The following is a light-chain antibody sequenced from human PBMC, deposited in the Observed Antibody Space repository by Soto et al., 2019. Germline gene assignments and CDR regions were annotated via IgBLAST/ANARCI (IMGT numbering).Light chain of an antibody. CDR3: QEYNSYSWT. CDR1: QDIAIY. J-gene: IGKJ1*01. V-gene: IGKV1-9*01. CDR2: AAS. Sequence: DIQLTQSPSFLSASVGDRVTITCRASQDIAIYLAWYQQKPGEAPKLLIYAASTLYGGVPSRFSGSRSGTELTLTISSLQPDDFATYYCQEYNSYSWTFGQGTKVDI.